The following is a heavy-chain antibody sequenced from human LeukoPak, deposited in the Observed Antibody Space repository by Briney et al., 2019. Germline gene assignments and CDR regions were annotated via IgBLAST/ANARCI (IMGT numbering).Heavy chain of an antibody. CDR2: INLDGRQK. CDR1: GFTFSNYW. Sequence: PTGGSLRLSCAVSGFTFSNYWMSWVRQGPGKGLEWVANINLDGRQKYYVDSVKGRFTISRDNAKNSVYLQMNSLRAEDTAVYYCVRDSAEWALDHWGQGTLVTVSS. V-gene: IGHV3-7*01. J-gene: IGHJ4*02. D-gene: IGHD1-26*01. CDR3: VRDSAEWALDH.